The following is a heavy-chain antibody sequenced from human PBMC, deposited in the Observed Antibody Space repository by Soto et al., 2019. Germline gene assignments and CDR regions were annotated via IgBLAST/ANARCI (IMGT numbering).Heavy chain of an antibody. Sequence: GGSLRLSCAASGFTFSSYSMNWVRQAPGKGLEWVSSISSSSSYIYYADSVKGRFTISRDNAKNSLYLQMNSLRAEDTAVYYCARDSGSSPSPEYFQHWGQGTLVTVSS. CDR3: ARDSGSSPSPEYFQH. D-gene: IGHD1-26*01. CDR1: GFTFSSYS. J-gene: IGHJ1*01. V-gene: IGHV3-21*01. CDR2: ISSSSSYI.